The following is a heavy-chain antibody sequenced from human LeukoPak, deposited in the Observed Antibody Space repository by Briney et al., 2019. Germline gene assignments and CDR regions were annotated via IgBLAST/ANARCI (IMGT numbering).Heavy chain of an antibody. Sequence: GGSLRLSCAASGFTFDDYAMHWVRQAPGKGLEWVSGISWNSGSIGYADSVKGRFTISRDNAQNSLYLQMNSLRAEDTALYYCAKAPGEGYDSSGYYFDYWGQGTLVTVSS. J-gene: IGHJ4*02. CDR3: AKAPGEGYDSSGYYFDY. V-gene: IGHV3-9*01. CDR2: ISWNSGSI. CDR1: GFTFDDYA. D-gene: IGHD3-22*01.